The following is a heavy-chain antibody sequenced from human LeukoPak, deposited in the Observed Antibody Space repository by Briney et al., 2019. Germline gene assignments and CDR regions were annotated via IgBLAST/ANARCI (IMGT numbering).Heavy chain of an antibody. J-gene: IGHJ5*02. CDR2: ISYDGSNK. CDR3: AKDVSWNWFDP. V-gene: IGHV3-30*18. CDR1: GFTFSTYA. Sequence: PGRSLRLSCAASGFTFSTYAMHWVRQAPGKGLEWVAVISYDGSNKYYADSVKGRFTISRDNSKNTLYLQMNTLRADDTAVYYCAKDVSWNWFDPWGQGTLVTVSS.